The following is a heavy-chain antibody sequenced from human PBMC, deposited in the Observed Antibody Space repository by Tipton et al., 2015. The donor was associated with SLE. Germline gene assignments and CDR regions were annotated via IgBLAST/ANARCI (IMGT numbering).Heavy chain of an antibody. CDR3: VRHGRIGTTNRPWFDP. J-gene: IGHJ5*02. CDR1: GGSISSGGYS. D-gene: IGHD1/OR15-1a*01. CDR2: IYPGGAT. V-gene: IGHV4-30-2*01. Sequence: TLSLTCAVSGGSISSGGYSWTWIRQPPGKGLEWVGYIYPGGATYYNPSLRRRVNMSLDRSKSQVSLKLSSVTAADTAMYYCVRHGRIGTTNRPWFDPWGQGTLVTVSS.